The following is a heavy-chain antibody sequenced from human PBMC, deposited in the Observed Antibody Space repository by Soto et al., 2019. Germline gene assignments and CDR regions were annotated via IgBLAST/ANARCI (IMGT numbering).Heavy chain of an antibody. D-gene: IGHD1-26*01. CDR1: DFTFSYYW. J-gene: IGHJ3*01. V-gene: IGHV3-74*03. Sequence: EVQLVESGGGLVKPGGSLRLSCVASDFTFSYYWIHWVRQVPGKGLVWVSRIHSDGSSTTYADSVKGRFTISRDNAKNTLYLQMASLRVEDTAVYYCAKGDVGAFDLWGQGTMVTVSS. CDR2: IHSDGSST. CDR3: AKGDVGAFDL.